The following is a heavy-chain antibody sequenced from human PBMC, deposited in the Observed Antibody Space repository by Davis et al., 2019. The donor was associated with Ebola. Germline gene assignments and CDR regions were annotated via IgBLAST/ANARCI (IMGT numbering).Heavy chain of an antibody. D-gene: IGHD3-3*01. CDR2: ISGSGGST. V-gene: IGHV3-23*01. Sequence: PGGSLRLSCAASGFTFSSYAMSWVRQAPGKGLEWVSAISGSGGSTYYADSVKGRFTISRDNSKNTLYLQMNSLRAEETAVYYCAKVERITIFGVVTPPHYFDYWGQGTLVTVSS. J-gene: IGHJ4*02. CDR3: AKVERITIFGVVTPPHYFDY. CDR1: GFTFSSYA.